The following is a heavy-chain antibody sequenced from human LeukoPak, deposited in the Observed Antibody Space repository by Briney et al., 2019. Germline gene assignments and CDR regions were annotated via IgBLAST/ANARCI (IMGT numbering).Heavy chain of an antibody. CDR1: GFTFSSYG. Sequence: GRSLRLSCAASGFTFSSYGMHWVRQAPGKGLEWVAVISYDGSNKYYADSVKGRFTISRDNSKNTLYLQMNSLRAEDTAVYYCAKSRHSGSYYTPHLLSRYWGQGTLVTVSS. V-gene: IGHV3-30*18. CDR2: ISYDGSNK. CDR3: AKSRHSGSYYTPHLLSRY. D-gene: IGHD1-26*01. J-gene: IGHJ4*02.